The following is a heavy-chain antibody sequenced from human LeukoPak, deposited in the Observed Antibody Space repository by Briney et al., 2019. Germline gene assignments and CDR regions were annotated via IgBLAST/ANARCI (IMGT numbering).Heavy chain of an antibody. Sequence: TSSETLSLTCAVSGGSISSSNWWSWVRQPPGKGLEWIGEIYHSGSTNYNPSLKSRVTISVDKSKNQFSLKLSSVTAADTAVYYCARGYSYGRLGYGMDVWGQGTTVTVSS. D-gene: IGHD5-18*01. CDR2: IYHSGST. CDR1: GGSISSSNW. V-gene: IGHV4-4*02. CDR3: ARGYSYGRLGYGMDV. J-gene: IGHJ6*02.